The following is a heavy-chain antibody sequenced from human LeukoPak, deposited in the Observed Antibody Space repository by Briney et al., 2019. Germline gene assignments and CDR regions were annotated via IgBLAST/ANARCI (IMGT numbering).Heavy chain of an antibody. J-gene: IGHJ6*02. Sequence: GGSLRLSCAASGFTFSSYAMTWVRQAPGKGLERVSEISGSGDTTYYADSVKGRFTISRDNAKNSLYLQMNSLRAEDTAVYYCARGDDDVWSGYYLYYYYYGMDVWGQGTTVTVSS. V-gene: IGHV3-23*01. CDR1: GFTFSSYA. CDR3: ARGDDDVWSGYYLYYYYYGMDV. D-gene: IGHD3-3*01. CDR2: ISGSGDTT.